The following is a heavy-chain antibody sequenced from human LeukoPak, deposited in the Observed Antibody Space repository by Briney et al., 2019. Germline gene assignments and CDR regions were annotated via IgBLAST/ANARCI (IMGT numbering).Heavy chain of an antibody. CDR2: MNPNSGNT. CDR1: GYTFTSYD. Sequence: GASVKVSCKASGYTFTSYDINWVRQATGQGLEWMGWMNPNSGNTGYAQKFQGRVTMTRNTSISTAYMELSSLRSEDTAVYYCARGGYDFWSGYFPLSYYYYMDVWGKGTTVTVSS. V-gene: IGHV1-8*01. D-gene: IGHD3-3*01. CDR3: ARGGYDFWSGYFPLSYYYYMDV. J-gene: IGHJ6*03.